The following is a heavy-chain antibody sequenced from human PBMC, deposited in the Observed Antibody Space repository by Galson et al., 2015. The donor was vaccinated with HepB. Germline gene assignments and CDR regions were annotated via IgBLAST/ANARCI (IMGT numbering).Heavy chain of an antibody. CDR2: IYSGGST. V-gene: IGHV3-66*02. J-gene: IGHJ3*02. D-gene: IGHD3-10*01. Sequence: SLRLSCAASGFTVSSNYMRWVRQAPGKGLEWVSVIYSGGSTYYASSVKGGITTTRDNSKNTLYLQMNSLRAEDTAVYYCAIGRPSFGEDAFDIWGQGTMVTVSS. CDR3: AIGRPSFGEDAFDI. CDR1: GFTVSSNY.